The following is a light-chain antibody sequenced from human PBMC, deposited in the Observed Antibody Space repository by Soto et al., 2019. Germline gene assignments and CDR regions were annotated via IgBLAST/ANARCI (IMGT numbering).Light chain of an antibody. J-gene: IGLJ1*01. CDR3: CSYTGASTYV. CDR2: AVT. V-gene: IGLV2-14*01. CDR1: SGDVGGYNY. Sequence: QSALTQPASVSGSPGQSVTISCAGTSGDVGGYNYVSWYQQDPGKAPKLMIHAVTNRPSGVSNRFSGSTSGNTASLTISSLQAEDEADYYCCSYTGASTYVFGTGTKLTVL.